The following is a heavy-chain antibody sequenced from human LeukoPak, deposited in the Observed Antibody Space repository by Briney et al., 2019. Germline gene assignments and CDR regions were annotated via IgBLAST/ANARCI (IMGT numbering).Heavy chain of an antibody. D-gene: IGHD5-24*01. CDR2: VHDSGRT. CDR3: ATGRDPYKTGH. CDR1: DDSVSDYY. V-gene: IGHV4-59*02. Sequence: TSETLSLTCSVSDDSVSDYYWNWIRQPPGRGPEWIGYVHDSGRTSYNPSLKSRVTISLDTSMSHLSLNLRSVTSADTAVYYCATGRDPYKTGHWGPGVLVTVFS. J-gene: IGHJ4*02.